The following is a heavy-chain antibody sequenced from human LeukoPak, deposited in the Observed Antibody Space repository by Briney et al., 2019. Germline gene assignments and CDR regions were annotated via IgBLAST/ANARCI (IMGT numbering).Heavy chain of an antibody. V-gene: IGHV6-1*01. CDR2: TYYRSKWNN. Sequence: SQTLSLTCAISGDSVSSNSVAWNWIRQSPSRGLEWLGRTYYRSKWNNEYAESVRSRITINPDTSKNQFSLQLDSVTPEDTAVYYCAREKYYFDYWGQGTLVTVSS. CDR3: AREKYYFDY. CDR1: GDSVSSNSVA. J-gene: IGHJ4*02.